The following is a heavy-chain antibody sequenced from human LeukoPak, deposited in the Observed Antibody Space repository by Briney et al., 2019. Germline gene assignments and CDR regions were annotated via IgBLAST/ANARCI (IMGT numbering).Heavy chain of an antibody. V-gene: IGHV3-74*01. D-gene: IGHD3-10*01. Sequence: GGSLRLSCAASGFTFSSYWMHWVRQVPGKGLVWVSLINSDGSSTTYVDSVKGRFTISRDNAKNTVYLQMNGLKVEDTAVYYCTTMEWAHWGQGSLVTVSS. CDR3: TTMEWAH. CDR1: GFTFSSYW. J-gene: IGHJ4*02. CDR2: INSDGSST.